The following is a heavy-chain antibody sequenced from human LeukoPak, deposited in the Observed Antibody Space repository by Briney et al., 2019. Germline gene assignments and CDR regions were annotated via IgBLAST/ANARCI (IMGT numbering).Heavy chain of an antibody. Sequence: SETLSLTCAVSGGFISSGGYSWSWIRQPPGKGLEWIGYIYHSGSTYYNPSLKSRVTISVDRSKNQFSLKLSSVTAADTAVYYCARVGGVGPTMNPPFDPWGQGTLVTVSS. V-gene: IGHV4-30-2*01. D-gene: IGHD3-22*01. J-gene: IGHJ5*02. CDR2: IYHSGST. CDR1: GGFISSGGYS. CDR3: ARVGGVGPTMNPPFDP.